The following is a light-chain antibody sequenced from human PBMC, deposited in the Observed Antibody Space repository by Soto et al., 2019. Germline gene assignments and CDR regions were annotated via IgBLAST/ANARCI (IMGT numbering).Light chain of an antibody. CDR1: QSLLHSHGYHY. V-gene: IGKV2-28*01. CDR2: LAS. J-gene: IGKJ5*01. CDR3: MQVLQSPIT. Sequence: EIVITQSQLSLPFTPGDPSSISCRSSQSLLHSHGYHYLDWYLQKPGQSPQRLIYLASNRASGVPDRFSGSGSGTDFTLKISRVEAEDVGVYYCMQVLQSPITFGQGTRLEI.